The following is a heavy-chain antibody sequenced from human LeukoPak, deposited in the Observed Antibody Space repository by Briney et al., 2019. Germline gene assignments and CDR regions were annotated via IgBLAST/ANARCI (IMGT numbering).Heavy chain of an antibody. CDR1: GGSISSYY. CDR3: XXXDYGXYGWXFDI. Sequence: SETLSLTCTVSGGSISSYYWSWIRQPAGKGLECIGRIYTSGSTNYNTSLKSRVTMSVDTSKNQSSLKLSSGTAADTAAYYFXXXDYGXYGWXFDIWGXGTMVTVSS. V-gene: IGHV4-4*07. D-gene: IGHD4-17*01. CDR2: IYTSGST. J-gene: IGHJ3*02.